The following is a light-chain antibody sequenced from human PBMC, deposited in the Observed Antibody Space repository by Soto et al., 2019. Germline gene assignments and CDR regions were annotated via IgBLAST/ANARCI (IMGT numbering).Light chain of an antibody. Sequence: EIVLTQSPATLSLSPGERATLTCRASQSIDSHLGWYQQKPGQAPRLRIYNAFQRVGGDPARCSGSVSGTDFTLTISSLEPEDLAVYYCQKRTTPTTFGGGTKVE. J-gene: IGKJ4*01. V-gene: IGKV3-11*01. CDR2: NAF. CDR1: QSIDSH. CDR3: QKRTTPTT.